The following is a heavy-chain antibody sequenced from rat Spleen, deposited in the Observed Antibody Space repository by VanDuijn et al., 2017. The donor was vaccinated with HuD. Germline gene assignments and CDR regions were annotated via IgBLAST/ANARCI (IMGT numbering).Heavy chain of an antibody. CDR2: ISYDGGST. CDR3: TTAQLPFAY. Sequence: EVQLVESGGGLVQPGRSMKLSCAASGFTFSNYGMAWVRQAPKKGLEWVAYISYDGGSTYYRDSVKGRFTISRDNAKSTLYLQMDSLRSEDTATYYCTTAQLPFAYWGQGTLVTVSS. CDR1: GFTFSNYG. J-gene: IGHJ3*01. V-gene: IGHV5-20*01. D-gene: IGHD1-4*01.